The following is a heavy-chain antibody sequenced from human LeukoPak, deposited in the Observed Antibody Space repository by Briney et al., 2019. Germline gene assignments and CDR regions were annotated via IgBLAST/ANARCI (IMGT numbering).Heavy chain of an antibody. CDR2: IYSSGST. D-gene: IGHD3-22*01. CDR1: GGSISSGSYY. CDR3: ARRRDSSGYYIRPFDY. J-gene: IGHJ4*02. Sequence: SETLSLTCTVSGGSISSGSYYWSWIRQPAGKGLEWIGRIYSSGSTNYNPSLKSRVTISLDTSKNQFSLKLSSVTAADTAVYYRARRRDSSGYYIRPFDYWGQGTLVTVSS. V-gene: IGHV4-61*02.